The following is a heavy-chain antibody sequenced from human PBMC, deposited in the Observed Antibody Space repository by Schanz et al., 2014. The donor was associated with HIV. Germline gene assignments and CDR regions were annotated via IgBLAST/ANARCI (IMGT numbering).Heavy chain of an antibody. CDR1: GGTFSIYA. D-gene: IGHD1-26*01. J-gene: IGHJ4*02. V-gene: IGHV1-69*01. CDR3: ARGRYSGSYYNY. Sequence: QVPLVQSGAEVKKPGSSVKVSCKASGGTFSIYAISWVRQAPGQGLEWMGGIIPIFGTANYAQKFQGRVTIIADESTSTAYMELSSLRSEDTAVYYCARGRYSGSYYNYWGQGTLVTVSS. CDR2: IIPIFGTA.